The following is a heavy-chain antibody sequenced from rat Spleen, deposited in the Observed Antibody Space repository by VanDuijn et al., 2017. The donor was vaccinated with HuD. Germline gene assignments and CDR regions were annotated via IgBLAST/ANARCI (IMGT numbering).Heavy chain of an antibody. J-gene: IGHJ3*01. D-gene: IGHD1-1*01. CDR1: GFSLTSYG. Sequence: QVQLKESGPGLVQASRTLSLTCTVSGFSLTSYGVGWVRQPPGKGLEWIAEIWSVGNTQYNLALKTRLSISRDTSKSQVLLKMNSLQTEYTARYFWGRSGEGGPFAHWGQGTLVTVSS. V-gene: IGHV2-16*01. CDR2: IWSVGNT. CDR3: GRSGEGGPFAH.